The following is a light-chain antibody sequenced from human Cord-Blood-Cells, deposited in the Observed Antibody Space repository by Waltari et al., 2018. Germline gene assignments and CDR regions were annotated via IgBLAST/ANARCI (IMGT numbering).Light chain of an antibody. J-gene: IGLJ3*02. CDR1: SSDVGSYNL. V-gene: IGLV2-23*02. CDR2: KVS. Sequence: QSALTQPASVSGSPGQSITISCTGTSSDVGSYNLVSWYQQHPGKAPKLMIYKVSKRPEEVCSPVSGSKSGNTASLTIPGLQAEDEAGDYCCSYAGSSTVVFGGGTKLTVL. CDR3: CSYAGSSTVV.